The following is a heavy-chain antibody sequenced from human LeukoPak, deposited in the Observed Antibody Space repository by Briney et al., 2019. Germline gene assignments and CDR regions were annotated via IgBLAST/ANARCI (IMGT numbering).Heavy chain of an antibody. Sequence: GGSLRLSCAASGFTFRSYGMHWVRQAPGKGLEWVAFIRYDGSDEHYADSVKGRFTISRDNAKNSLSLQMNSLRAEDTAVYYCARKKYYYDTSANGWFDPWGQGTLVSVSS. CDR3: ARKKYYYDTSANGWFDP. CDR1: GFTFRSYG. J-gene: IGHJ5*02. CDR2: IRYDGSDE. V-gene: IGHV3-30*02. D-gene: IGHD3-22*01.